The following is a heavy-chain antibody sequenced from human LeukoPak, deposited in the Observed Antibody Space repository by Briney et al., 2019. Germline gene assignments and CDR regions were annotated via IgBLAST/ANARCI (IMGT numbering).Heavy chain of an antibody. Sequence: GGSQRLSCAAAGFTFSSYAMSWVRQAPGKGLEWVSAISGSGGGTYYTDSVKGRFTISRDNSKNTLYLQMNSLRAEDTAVYYCAKALGSYSRGDFDYWGQGTLVTVSS. CDR3: AKALGSYSRGDFDY. D-gene: IGHD1-26*01. CDR2: ISGSGGGT. V-gene: IGHV3-23*01. CDR1: GFTFSSYA. J-gene: IGHJ4*02.